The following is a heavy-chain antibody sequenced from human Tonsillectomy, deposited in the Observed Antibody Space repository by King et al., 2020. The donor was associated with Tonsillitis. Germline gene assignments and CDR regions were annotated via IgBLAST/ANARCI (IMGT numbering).Heavy chain of an antibody. CDR1: GYSFTSSW. CDR2: IYPGDSDT. Sequence: QLVQSGAEVKKPGESLKIYCKGSGYSFTSSWIGWVRQMPGKGLEWMGIIYPGDSDTRYSPSFQGQVTFSADKSISTAYLQWSSLKASDTAMYYCARPAGYCSSTSAGCYFEYWGQGTLVTVSS. D-gene: IGHD2-2*01. V-gene: IGHV5-51*01. CDR3: ARPAGYCSSTSAGCYFEY. J-gene: IGHJ4*02.